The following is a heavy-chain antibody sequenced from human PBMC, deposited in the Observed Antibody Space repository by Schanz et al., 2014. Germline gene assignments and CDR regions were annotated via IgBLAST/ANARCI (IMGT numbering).Heavy chain of an antibody. CDR2: IDRDGGHT. J-gene: IGHJ6*02. CDR1: GFTFSSYW. CDR3: AKDSRGSSFDMDV. V-gene: IGHV3-43*01. Sequence: EVQLLESGGGLVKPGGSLRLSCAASGFTFSSYWMHWVRQAPGKGLEWVSLIDRDGGHTYYADSVKGRFTISRDNSKNSLYLQMNSLRTEDTALYYCAKDSRGSSFDMDVWGQGTTVTVSS. D-gene: IGHD1-26*01.